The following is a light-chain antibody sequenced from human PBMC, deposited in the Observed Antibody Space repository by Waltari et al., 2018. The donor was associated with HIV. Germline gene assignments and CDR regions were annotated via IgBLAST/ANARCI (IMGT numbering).Light chain of an antibody. Sequence: QSVLTQPPSASGAPGQSITISCSGSTSNIGTNTVNWYQQVPGSAPRLLFYTDKQRCTGVPDLFSGSKSGTSASLAINGLQSEDEASYFCATWDDSLNGLVFGTGTWVTVL. CDR1: TSNIGTNT. CDR2: TDK. CDR3: ATWDDSLNGLV. J-gene: IGLJ1*01. V-gene: IGLV1-44*01.